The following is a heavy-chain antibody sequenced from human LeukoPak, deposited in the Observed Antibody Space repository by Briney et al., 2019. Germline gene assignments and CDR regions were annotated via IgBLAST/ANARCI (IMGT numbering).Heavy chain of an antibody. V-gene: IGHV1-2*02. D-gene: IGHD2-15*01. CDR2: INPNSGGT. J-gene: IGHJ4*02. Sequence: GASVKVSCKASGYTFTGYYMHWVRQAPGQGLEWMGWINPNSGGTNYAQKFQGRVTMTRDTSISTAYMELSRLRSDDTAVYYCARDPCGSCYQFDYWGQGTLVTVSS. CDR3: ARDPCGSCYQFDY. CDR1: GYTFTGYY.